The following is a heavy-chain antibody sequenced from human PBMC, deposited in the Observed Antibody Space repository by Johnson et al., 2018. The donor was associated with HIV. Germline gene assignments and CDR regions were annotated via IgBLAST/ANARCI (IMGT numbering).Heavy chain of an antibody. D-gene: IGHD6-13*01. CDR1: GFTFSSYA. Sequence: QVQLVESGGGLVQPGGSLRLSCAASGFTFSSYAMHWVRQAPGKGLEWVAVISYDGSNKYYADSVKGRFTIPRDNSKNTLYLQMNSLRAEDTAVYYCAKDIMPGSSSWVLPLDAFDIWGQGTMVTVSS. CDR3: AKDIMPGSSSWVLPLDAFDI. V-gene: IGHV3-30*04. J-gene: IGHJ3*02. CDR2: ISYDGSNK.